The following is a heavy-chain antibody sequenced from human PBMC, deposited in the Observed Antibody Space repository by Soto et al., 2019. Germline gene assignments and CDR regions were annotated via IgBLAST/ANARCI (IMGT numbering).Heavy chain of an antibody. V-gene: IGHV4-30-4*01. CDR2: IYYSGST. CDR3: ASSRYGYTFYDY. Sequence: QVQLQESGPGLVKPSQTLSLTCTVSGGSISSGDCYWSWIRQPPGKGLEWIGYIYYSGSTYYNPSLKSRLTISVDTSKNQFSLKLSSVTAADTAVYYCASSRYGYTFYDYWGQGTLVTVSS. J-gene: IGHJ4*02. D-gene: IGHD5-18*01. CDR1: GGSISSGDCY.